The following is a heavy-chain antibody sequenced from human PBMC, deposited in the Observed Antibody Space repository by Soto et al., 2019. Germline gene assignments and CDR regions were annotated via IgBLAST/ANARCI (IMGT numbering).Heavy chain of an antibody. CDR1: GFTLSMYW. Sequence: EVQLEESGGGLVQPGGSLRLSCAASGFTLSMYWMTWDRQAPGRGLEWVANIKQDGSKKSYLDSVRGRFTISRDNVRNSLYLQMDSLRAEDTALYYCARDVSPGSSSLYLDAFDIWGQGTMVIVSS. CDR2: IKQDGSKK. CDR3: ARDVSPGSSSLYLDAFDI. D-gene: IGHD6-13*01. J-gene: IGHJ3*02. V-gene: IGHV3-7*05.